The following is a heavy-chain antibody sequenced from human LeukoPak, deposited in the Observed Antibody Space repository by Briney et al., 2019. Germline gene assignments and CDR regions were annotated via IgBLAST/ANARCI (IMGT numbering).Heavy chain of an antibody. Sequence: GGSLRLSCAASGFTFTSYAMNWVRQAPGKGLEWVSAISGSATSTYYVDSVKGRFTISRDNSKNTLYLQMNSLRADDTAVYYCAREGNYYHSSGIWDFDYWGQGTLVTVSS. CDR3: AREGNYYHSSGIWDFDY. CDR1: GFTFTSYA. J-gene: IGHJ4*02. CDR2: ISGSATST. V-gene: IGHV3-23*01. D-gene: IGHD3-22*01.